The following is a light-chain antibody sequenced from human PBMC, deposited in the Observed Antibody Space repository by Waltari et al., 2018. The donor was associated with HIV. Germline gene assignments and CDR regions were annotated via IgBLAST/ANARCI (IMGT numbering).Light chain of an antibody. V-gene: IGLV2-14*03. CDR2: DVT. J-gene: IGLJ3*02. CDR1: SSDVGGYNY. CDR3: SSYTSSSTWV. Sequence: HSALTQPASVSGSPGQSITISCTGTSSDVGGYNYVSLYQQHPGKAPKLMIYDVTNRPSGVSNRFSGSKSGNTASLTISGLQLEDEADYYCSSYTSSSTWVFGGGTKLTVL.